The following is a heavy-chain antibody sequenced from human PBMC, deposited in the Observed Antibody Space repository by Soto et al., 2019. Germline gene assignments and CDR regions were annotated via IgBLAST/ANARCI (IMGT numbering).Heavy chain of an antibody. CDR3: AKDSGSFNSDFWSGYYKEYYYYYMDV. J-gene: IGHJ6*03. Sequence: EVQLLESGGGLVQPGGSLRLSCAASGFTFSSYAMSWVRQAPGKGLEWVSAISGSGGSTYYADSVKGRFTISRDNSKNTLYLQMNSLRAEDTAVYYCAKDSGSFNSDFWSGYYKEYYYYYMDVWGKGTTVTVSS. D-gene: IGHD3-3*01. CDR2: ISGSGGST. V-gene: IGHV3-23*01. CDR1: GFTFSSYA.